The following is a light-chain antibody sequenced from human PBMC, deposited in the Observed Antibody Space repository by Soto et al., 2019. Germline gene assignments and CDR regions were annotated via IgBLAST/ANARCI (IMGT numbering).Light chain of an antibody. CDR1: QTVSSSY. J-gene: IGKJ1*01. CDR2: GAS. Sequence: IVVTQSPGTLSLSPGERATLSCRASQTVSSSYLAWYQQNPGQAPRLLIYGASSRASGIPDRFSGSGSGTDFSLTISRLEPEDFAVYYCQQYSSSPTTFGQGTKVDIK. CDR3: QQYSSSPTT. V-gene: IGKV3-20*01.